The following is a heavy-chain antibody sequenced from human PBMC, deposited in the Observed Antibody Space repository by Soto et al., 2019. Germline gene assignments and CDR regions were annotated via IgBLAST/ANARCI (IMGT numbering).Heavy chain of an antibody. V-gene: IGHV3-74*01. Sequence: EVQLVESGGGLVQPGGSLRLSCAASGFTFSSYWMHWVRQAPGKGLVWVSGIKSDGSSTSYADSVKGRFSISRDNAKNTLYLQMTSLRAEDTAVYYCASGGGRRNDVWGQGTTVTVSS. CDR1: GFTFSSYW. CDR2: IKSDGSST. CDR3: ASGGGRRNDV. D-gene: IGHD3-16*01. J-gene: IGHJ6*02.